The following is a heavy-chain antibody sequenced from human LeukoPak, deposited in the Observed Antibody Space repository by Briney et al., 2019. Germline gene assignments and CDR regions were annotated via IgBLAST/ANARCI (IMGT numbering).Heavy chain of an antibody. CDR2: IYYSGST. D-gene: IGHD3-10*01. J-gene: IGHJ3*02. Sequence: PSETLSLTCTVSGGSISSYYWSWIRQPPGEGLEWIGYIYYSGSTNYDPSLKSRVTISVDTSKNQFSLKLSSVTAADTAVYYCARVIDYYGSGSPDAFDIWGQGTMVTVSS. CDR1: GGSISSYY. V-gene: IGHV4-59*12. CDR3: ARVIDYYGSGSPDAFDI.